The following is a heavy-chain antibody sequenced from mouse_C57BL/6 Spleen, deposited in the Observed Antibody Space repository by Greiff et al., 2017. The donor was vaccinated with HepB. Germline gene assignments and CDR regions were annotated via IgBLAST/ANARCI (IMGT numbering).Heavy chain of an antibody. J-gene: IGHJ1*03. CDR2: ISDGGSYT. D-gene: IGHD1-1*01. CDR3: ARNYSGSSPRVDWYFDV. Sequence: EVQLVESGGGLVKPGGSLKLSCAASGFTFSSYAMSWVRQTPEKRLEWVATISDGGSYTYYPDNVKGRFTISRDNAKNNLYLQMSHLKSEDTAMYYSARNYSGSSPRVDWYFDVWGTGTTVTVSS. V-gene: IGHV5-4*01. CDR1: GFTFSSYA.